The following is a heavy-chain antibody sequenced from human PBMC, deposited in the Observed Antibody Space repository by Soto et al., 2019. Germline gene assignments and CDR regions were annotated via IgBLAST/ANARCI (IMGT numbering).Heavy chain of an antibody. CDR2: TYYRSKWYN. J-gene: IGHJ6*02. V-gene: IGHV6-1*01. CDR3: ARDQQLVGFYYYYGMDV. CDR1: GDSVSSNSAA. Sequence: LSLTCAISGDSVSSNSAAWNWIRQSPSRGLEWLGRTYYRSKWYNDYAVSVKSRITINPDTSKNQFSLQLNSVTPEDTAVYYCARDQQLVGFYYYYGMDVWGQGTTVTVSS. D-gene: IGHD6-6*01.